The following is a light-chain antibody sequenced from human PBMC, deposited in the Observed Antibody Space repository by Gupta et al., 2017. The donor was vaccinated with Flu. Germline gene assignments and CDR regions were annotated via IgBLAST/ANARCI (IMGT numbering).Light chain of an antibody. J-gene: IGKJ2*01. V-gene: IGKV1-5*03. CDR3: QQDNSYPIT. CDR2: KAS. Sequence: DIQMTQSPSTLSASVGDRVTITCRASQSISSRLAWYQLKPGKAPKVLVYKASNLEGGVPSRFSGSGSGTEFTLTISSLQPDDFATFYCQQDNSYPITFGQGTKVEIK. CDR1: QSISSR.